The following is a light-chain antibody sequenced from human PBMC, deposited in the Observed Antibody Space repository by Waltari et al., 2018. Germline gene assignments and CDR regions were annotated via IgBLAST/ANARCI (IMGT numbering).Light chain of an antibody. CDR2: EDS. CDR3: CSYADSRTWV. CDR1: RSDVGRDDL. V-gene: IGLV2-23*01. J-gene: IGLJ3*02. Sequence: QSALTQPASVSGSPGQSITISCTGSRSDVGRDDLVSWYQHHPDKAPQVIIFEDSKRPSGVSNRFSGSKSGNTASLTISGLQAEDEADYYCCSYADSRTWVFGGGTKLTVL.